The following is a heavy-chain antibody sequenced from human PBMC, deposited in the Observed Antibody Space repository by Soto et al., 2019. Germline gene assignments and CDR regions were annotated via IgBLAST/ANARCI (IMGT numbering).Heavy chain of an antibody. CDR1: GFTVSRTY. V-gene: IGHV3-53*01. J-gene: IGHJ4*02. D-gene: IGHD3-16*01. CDR2: IYSAGNT. Sequence: LRLSCAASGFTVSRTYMTWVRQAPGKGLEWVSVIYSAGNTYYADSVKGRFTISRDNSRNTVYLQMNSLRAEGTAIYYCARDSRYVGDNYGLDHWGQGSLVTVSS. CDR3: ARDSRYVGDNYGLDH.